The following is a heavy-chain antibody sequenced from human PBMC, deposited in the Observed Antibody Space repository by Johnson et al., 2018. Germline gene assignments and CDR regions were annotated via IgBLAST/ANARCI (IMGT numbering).Heavy chain of an antibody. V-gene: IGHV3-43D*03. J-gene: IGHJ6*03. CDR3: AKDRMYYLDV. Sequence: EVQLVQSGGDVAQPGGSLRLSCAVSGFVFDDYAMHWVRQAPGKGLEWISMISWNGGATYYADSVKGRFTVSRDSSKNAVFLQMNSLRPEDSALYYCAKDRMYYLDVWGKGTTVTVSS. CDR2: ISWNGGAT. CDR1: GFVFDDYA.